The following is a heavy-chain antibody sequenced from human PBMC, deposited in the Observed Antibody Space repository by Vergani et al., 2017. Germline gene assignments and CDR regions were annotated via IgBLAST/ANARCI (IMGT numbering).Heavy chain of an antibody. J-gene: IGHJ2*01. CDR1: GGSISSSSYY. Sequence: QLQLQESGPGLVKPSETLSLTCTVSGGSISSSSYYWGWIRQPPGKGLEWIGSIYYSGSTYYNPSLKSRVTISVDTSKNQFSLKLSSVTAADTAVYYCATNRLGGYWDFDLWGRGTLVTVSS. D-gene: IGHD1-14*01. CDR3: ATNRLGGYWDFDL. V-gene: IGHV4-39*01. CDR2: IYYSGST.